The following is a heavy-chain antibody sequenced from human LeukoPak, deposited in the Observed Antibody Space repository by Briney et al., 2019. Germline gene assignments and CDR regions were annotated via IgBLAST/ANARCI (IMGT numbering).Heavy chain of an antibody. CDR3: ARRGTGYNHFDS. CDR2: ITGSGGTT. CDR1: GFTFSSYG. Sequence: GESLRLSCAASGFTFSSYGMSWVRQAPGKGLEWVSGITGSGGTTYYADSVKGRFTISRDNSQNTLYLQMNSLRAEDTAVYYCARRGTGYNHFDSWGQGALVTVSS. D-gene: IGHD3/OR15-3a*01. V-gene: IGHV3-23*01. J-gene: IGHJ4*02.